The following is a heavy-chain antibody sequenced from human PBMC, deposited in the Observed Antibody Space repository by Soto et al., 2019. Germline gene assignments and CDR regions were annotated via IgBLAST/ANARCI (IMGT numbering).Heavy chain of an antibody. Sequence: PSETLSLTCTVSGDSINSGDYHWSWIRQSPGKGLEWIGAIYYSGSTYYNPSLKSRIRISVDTSKNQFSLKVNSVTAADTAVYYCARDYLVPSAGAMDVSGQGTTRTLS. CDR2: IYYSGST. CDR1: GDSINSGDYH. CDR3: ARDYLVPSAGAMDV. V-gene: IGHV4-30-4*01. J-gene: IGHJ6*02. D-gene: IGHD2-15*01.